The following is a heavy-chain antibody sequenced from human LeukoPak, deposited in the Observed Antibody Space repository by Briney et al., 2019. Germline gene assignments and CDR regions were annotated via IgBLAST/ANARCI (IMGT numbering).Heavy chain of an antibody. CDR2: IKSKSDGGST. D-gene: IGHD3-22*01. CDR3: TTDDWYDSSGYHVGFGS. CDR1: GLIFRNAW. J-gene: IGHJ4*02. V-gene: IGHV3-15*01. Sequence: PGGSLRLSCAVSGLIFRNAWMSWVRQAPGKGLEWVGRIKSKSDGGSTDYAAPVKGRFTISRDDSKNTLYLQMNSLKSEDTAVYYCTTDDWYDSSGYHVGFGSWGQGTLVTVSS.